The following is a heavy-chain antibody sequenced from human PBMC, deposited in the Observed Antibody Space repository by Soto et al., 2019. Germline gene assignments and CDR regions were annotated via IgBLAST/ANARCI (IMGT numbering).Heavy chain of an antibody. V-gene: IGHV4-4*02. CDR1: GGSISSSNW. J-gene: IGHJ4*02. D-gene: IGHD4-17*01. CDR2: IYHSGST. Sequence: SETLSLTCAVSGGSISSSNWWSWVRPPPGKGLEWIGEIYHSGSTNYNPSLKSRVTISVAKSKNQFSLKLSSVTAADTAVYYCAREIVVPSYGDYYFDYWGQGTLVTVSS. CDR3: AREIVVPSYGDYYFDY.